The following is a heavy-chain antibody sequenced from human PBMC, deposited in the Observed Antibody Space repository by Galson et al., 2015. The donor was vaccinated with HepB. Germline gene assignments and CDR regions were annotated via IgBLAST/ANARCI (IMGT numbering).Heavy chain of an antibody. Sequence: LRLSCAASGFTFNIYTMAWVRQAPGKGLEWVSAILSVGTPAYTDSVKGRFTISRDNSKNMLYLQMSSLRAEDTAVYYCARRTEGAFDMWGQGTMVTVSS. CDR1: GFTFNIYT. CDR2: ILSVGTP. J-gene: IGHJ3*02. D-gene: IGHD1-1*01. CDR3: ARRTEGAFDM. V-gene: IGHV3-23*01.